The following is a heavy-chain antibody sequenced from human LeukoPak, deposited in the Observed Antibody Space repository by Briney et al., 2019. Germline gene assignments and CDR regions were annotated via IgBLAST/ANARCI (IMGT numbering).Heavy chain of an antibody. CDR3: ARRLAAAGTVY. CDR1: GGSISSSSYY. V-gene: IGHV4-39*01. D-gene: IGHD6-13*01. J-gene: IGHJ4*02. Sequence: PSETLSLTCTVSGGSISSSSYYWGWIRQPPGQGLEWIRSIYYSGSTYYNPSLKSRVTISVDTSKNQFSLKLSSVTAADTAVYYCARRLAAAGTVYWGQGTLVTVSS. CDR2: IYYSGST.